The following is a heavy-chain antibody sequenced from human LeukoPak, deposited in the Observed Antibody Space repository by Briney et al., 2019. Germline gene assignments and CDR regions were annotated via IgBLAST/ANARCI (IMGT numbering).Heavy chain of an antibody. CDR1: GFTFISYC. CDR2: IKQDGSEK. Sequence: GGSLRLSCAASGFTFISYCMSWVRQAPGKGLEWVANIKQDGSEKYYVDSVKGRFTISRDNAKNSLYLQMNSLRAEDTAVYYCARGRLPPYYFDYWGQGTLVTVSS. J-gene: IGHJ4*02. CDR3: ARGRLPPYYFDY. V-gene: IGHV3-7*01. D-gene: IGHD5-12*01.